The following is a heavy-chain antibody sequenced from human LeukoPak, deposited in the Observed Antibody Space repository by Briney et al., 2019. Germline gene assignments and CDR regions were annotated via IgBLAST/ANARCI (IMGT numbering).Heavy chain of an antibody. CDR2: IGPGPSHT. V-gene: IGHV3-21*01. Sequence: GGSLRLSCVASGFTFNTYGMNWVRQAPGKGLEWLSYIGPGPSHTYYADSVRGRFGISRDDAKSSLYLQMSSLRAEDTAVYYCARDYVTMAPDYGGLGTLVTVSS. J-gene: IGHJ4*02. CDR3: ARDYVTMAPDY. CDR1: GFTFNTYG. D-gene: IGHD3-10*02.